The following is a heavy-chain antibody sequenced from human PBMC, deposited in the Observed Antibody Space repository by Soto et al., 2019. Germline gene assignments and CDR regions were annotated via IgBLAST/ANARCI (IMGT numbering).Heavy chain of an antibody. CDR3: AREGGGSGYLFAFDI. CDR1: GGTFSSYA. J-gene: IGHJ3*02. V-gene: IGHV1-69*13. Sequence: GASVKVSCKASGGTFSSYAISWVLQAPGQGLEWVGGIIPIFGTANYAQKFQGRVTITADESTSTAYMELSRLRSEDTAVYYCAREGGGSGYLFAFDIRGQRTIVTVSS. D-gene: IGHD3-10*01. CDR2: IIPIFGTA.